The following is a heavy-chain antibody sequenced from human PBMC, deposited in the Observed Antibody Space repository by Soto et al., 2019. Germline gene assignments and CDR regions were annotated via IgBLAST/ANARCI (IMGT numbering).Heavy chain of an antibody. CDR2: INPNSGNT. Sequence: QVQLVQSGAEVKKPGASVKVSCKASGYTFTSYDINWVRQATGQGLEWMGWINPNSGNTGYAQKFQGRVTMTRNTSISTAYMELSSLRSEDTAVYYCARGEYYYDSSGSFGMDVWGQGTTVTVSS. V-gene: IGHV1-8*01. CDR3: ARGEYYYDSSGSFGMDV. D-gene: IGHD3-22*01. J-gene: IGHJ6*02. CDR1: GYTFTSYD.